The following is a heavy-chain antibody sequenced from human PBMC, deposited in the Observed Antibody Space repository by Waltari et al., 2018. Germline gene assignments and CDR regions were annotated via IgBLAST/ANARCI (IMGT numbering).Heavy chain of an antibody. Sequence: QVQLQQWGAGLLKPSETLSLTCAVYGGSFSGYYWSWIRQPPGKGLEWIGEINHSGSPNYNPALKSRVTISVDTSKNQFSLKLSSVTAADTSVYYCARRNVWWNKRPFDYWGQGTLVTVSS. D-gene: IGHD1-1*01. CDR1: GGSFSGYY. J-gene: IGHJ4*02. V-gene: IGHV4-34*01. CDR3: ARRNVWWNKRPFDY. CDR2: INHSGSP.